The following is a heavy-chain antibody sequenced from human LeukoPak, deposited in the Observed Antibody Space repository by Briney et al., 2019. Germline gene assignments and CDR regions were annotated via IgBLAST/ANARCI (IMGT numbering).Heavy chain of an antibody. CDR1: GYTFTSYD. Sequence: GASVKVSCKASGYTFTSYDINWVRQAPGQGLEWMGGIIPIFGTANYAQKFQGRVTITADESTSTAYMELSSLRSEDTAVYYCASKGFLEHYYFDYWGQGTLVTVSS. CDR3: ASKGFLEHYYFDY. J-gene: IGHJ4*02. CDR2: IIPIFGTA. V-gene: IGHV1-69*13. D-gene: IGHD3-3*01.